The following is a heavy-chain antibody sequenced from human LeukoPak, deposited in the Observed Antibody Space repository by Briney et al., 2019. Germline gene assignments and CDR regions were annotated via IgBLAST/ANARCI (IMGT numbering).Heavy chain of an antibody. CDR1: TGSVIPYY. CDR2: IYPTGST. CDR3: ARGIVVGSPPFFDI. Sequence: SETLSLTCSVSTGSVIPYYWSWIRQPAGKEFKWIGRIYPTGSTDYNPSLKSRVTMSVDTSKKQISLNLTSVTAADTAVYYCARGIVVGSPPFFDIWGQGTMVTVSS. V-gene: IGHV4-4*07. D-gene: IGHD2-21*01. J-gene: IGHJ3*02.